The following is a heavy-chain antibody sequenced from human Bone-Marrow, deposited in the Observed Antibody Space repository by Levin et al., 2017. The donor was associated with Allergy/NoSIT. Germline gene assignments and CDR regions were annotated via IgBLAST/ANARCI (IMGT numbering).Heavy chain of an antibody. V-gene: IGHV3-30*18. CDR2: ISYDGKNK. CDR1: GFTFRTSG. J-gene: IGHJ4*02. CDR3: TKDAFYYFDY. D-gene: IGHD3-3*02. Sequence: PGGSLRLSCAASGFTFRTSGMHWVRQAPGKGLEWVAIISYDGKNKLYADSVKGRFTISRDNSNNMVYLQMDSLRAEDTADYYCTKDAFYYFDYWGQGARVSVSS.